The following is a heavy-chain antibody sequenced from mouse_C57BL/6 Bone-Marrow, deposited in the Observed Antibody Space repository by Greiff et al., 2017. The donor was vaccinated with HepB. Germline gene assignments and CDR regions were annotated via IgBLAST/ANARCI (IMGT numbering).Heavy chain of an antibody. CDR2: ISDGGSYT. V-gene: IGHV5-4*01. CDR1: GFTFSSYA. Sequence: EVNVVESGGGLVKPGGSLKLSCAASGFTFSSYAMSWVRQTPEKRLEWVATISDGGSYTYYPDNVKGRFTISRDNAKNNLYLQMSHLKSEDTAMYYCARDSFYYGNYIYAMDYWGQGTSVTVSS. J-gene: IGHJ4*01. CDR3: ARDSFYYGNYIYAMDY. D-gene: IGHD2-1*01.